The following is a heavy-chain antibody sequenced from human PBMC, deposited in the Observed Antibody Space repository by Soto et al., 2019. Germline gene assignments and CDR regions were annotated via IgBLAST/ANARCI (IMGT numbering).Heavy chain of an antibody. V-gene: IGHV3-73*01. CDR2: IRSKANSYAT. J-gene: IGHJ6*02. CDR3: RLSGFGVRGVIMAYGMDV. D-gene: IGHD3-10*01. CDR1: GFTFSGSA. Sequence: GGSLRLSCAASGFTFSGSAMHWVRQASGKGLEWVGRIRSKANSYATAYAASGKGRFTISRDDSKNTAYLQMNSLKTEGTGVYFCRLSGFGVRGVIMAYGMDVWGQGTTVTVSS.